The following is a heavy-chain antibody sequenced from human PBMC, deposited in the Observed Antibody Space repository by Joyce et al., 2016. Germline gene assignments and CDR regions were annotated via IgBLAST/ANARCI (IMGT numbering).Heavy chain of an antibody. CDR1: GFTFTGYY. Sequence: QVQLVQSGTEVKKPGASVKVSCKASGFTFTGYYMHWVRQAPGQGLGRMGWIKSENGDTHYTQNFQGRVTMTRDTSINTAYMEVTRLRSDDTAFYYCAREGLPHGGFDYWGLGTLVTVSS. V-gene: IGHV1-2*02. CDR2: IKSENGDT. CDR3: AREGLPHGGFDY. J-gene: IGHJ4*02.